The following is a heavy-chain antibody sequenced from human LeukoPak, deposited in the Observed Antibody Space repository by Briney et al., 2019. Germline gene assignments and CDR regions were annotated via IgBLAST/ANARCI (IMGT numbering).Heavy chain of an antibody. CDR1: GYSFTSYW. CDR3: AREVGYPYYFDS. CDR2: IYSRGNT. D-gene: IGHD1-26*01. Sequence: KPGESLKISCKGSGYSFTSYWIGWVRQMPGKGLEWIGRIYSRGNTDYNPSLKSRVTMSVDTSKNQFSLKLSSVTAADTAVYYCAREVGYPYYFDSWGQGTLVTVSS. V-gene: IGHV4-4*07. J-gene: IGHJ4*02.